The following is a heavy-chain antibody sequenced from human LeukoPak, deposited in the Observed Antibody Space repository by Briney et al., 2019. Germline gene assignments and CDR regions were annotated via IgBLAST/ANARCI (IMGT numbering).Heavy chain of an antibody. V-gene: IGHV3-11*04. CDR3: ARVMDYYDSSGQAFDY. J-gene: IGHJ4*02. CDR1: GGSISSGGYY. D-gene: IGHD3-22*01. Sequence: LSLTCTVSGGSISSGGYYWSWIRQAPGKGLEWVSYISSSGSTIYYADSVKGRFTISRDNSKNTLYLQMNSLRAEDTAVYYCARVMDYYDSSGQAFDYWGQGTLVTVSS. CDR2: ISSSGSTI.